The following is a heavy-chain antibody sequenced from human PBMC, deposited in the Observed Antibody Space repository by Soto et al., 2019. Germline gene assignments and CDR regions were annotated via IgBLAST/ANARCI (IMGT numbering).Heavy chain of an antibody. D-gene: IGHD3-10*01. J-gene: IGHJ6*01. CDR2: INHSGST. CDR3: ARLGRQVVRGTYYYYYDMDT. V-gene: IGHV4-34*01. Sequence: SDTLSLTCAVYGGSFSGYYWSGIRQPPGKGLEWIGEINHSGSTNYNPSLKSRVTISVDTSKNQFSLKLSSVTAADTAVYYCARLGRQVVRGTYYYYYDMDTWGQETTVILYS. CDR1: GGSFSGYY.